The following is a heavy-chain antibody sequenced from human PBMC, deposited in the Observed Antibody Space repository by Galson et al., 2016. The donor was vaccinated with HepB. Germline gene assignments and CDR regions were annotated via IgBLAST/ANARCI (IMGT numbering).Heavy chain of an antibody. CDR1: SFTFSSYA. J-gene: IGHJ4*02. CDR3: ARVLTFAVGTWPPYPGY. CDR2: ISDDGNKK. V-gene: IGHV3-30*04. Sequence: SLRLFCAPSSFTFSSYAMHWVRQAPGKGLEWVAVISDDGNKKYYADSVRGRFTISRDNSKNILYLQMNSRRPEDTSVYYCARVLTFAVGTWPPYPGYWGQGTLVTVSS. D-gene: IGHD2/OR15-2a*01.